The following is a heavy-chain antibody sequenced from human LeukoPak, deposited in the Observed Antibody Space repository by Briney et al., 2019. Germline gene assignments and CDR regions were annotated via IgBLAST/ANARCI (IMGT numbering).Heavy chain of an antibody. CDR3: ARGLSGGYPYIDGFDM. CDR2: ISYDGSNK. CDR1: GFTFSSYA. J-gene: IGHJ3*02. Sequence: PGRSLRLSCAASGFTFSSYAMHWVRQAPGKGLEWVAVISYDGSNKYYADSVKGRFTISRDDAKNSPYLQMSSLRAEDAAVYYCARGLSGGYPYIDGFDMWGQGTMVTVSS. D-gene: IGHD5-12*01. V-gene: IGHV3-30-3*01.